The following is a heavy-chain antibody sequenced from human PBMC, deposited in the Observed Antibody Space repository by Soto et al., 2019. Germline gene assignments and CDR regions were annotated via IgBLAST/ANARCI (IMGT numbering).Heavy chain of an antibody. CDR2: INPKFGDT. Sequence: QVRLVQSGAEVKEPGDSVRVSCEASGYTFTAYPIHWVRRAPGQGLEWMGWINPKFGDTGYAQDFQGRVSMTSDMSISTVYMELSRLTSDDTAIYYCARNMDYYYGRGSGNGHGVWGQGTTVTVFS. J-gene: IGHJ6*02. D-gene: IGHD3-10*02. V-gene: IGHV1-2*02. CDR1: GYTFTAYP. CDR3: ARNMDYYYGRGSGNGHGV.